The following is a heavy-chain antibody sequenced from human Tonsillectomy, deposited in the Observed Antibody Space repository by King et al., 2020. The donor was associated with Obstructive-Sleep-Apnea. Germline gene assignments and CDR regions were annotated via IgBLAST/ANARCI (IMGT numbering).Heavy chain of an antibody. J-gene: IGHJ6*02. CDR1: GGSISSYY. CDR2: IDYSGST. D-gene: IGHD3-10*01. CDR3: ARDRNTMVRGVIEGGMDV. V-gene: IGHV4-59*01. Sequence: VQLVESGPGLVKPSETLSLTCTVSGGSISSYYWSWIRQPPGKGLEWIGYIDYSGSTNYNPSLKSRVTISVDTSKNQFSLKLSSVTAADTAVYYCARDRNTMVRGVIEGGMDVWGQGTTVTVSS.